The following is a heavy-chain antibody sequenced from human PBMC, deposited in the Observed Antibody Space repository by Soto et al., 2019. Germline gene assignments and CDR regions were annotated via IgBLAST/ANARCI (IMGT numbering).Heavy chain of an antibody. Sequence: PGGSLRLSCAASGFTFSSYWMSWVRQAPGKGLEWVANIKQDGSEKYYVDSVKGRFTISRDNAKNSLYLQMNSLRAEDGAVYDCEGPSQYSTPRGGDYYYCCGMDVWGQGTWVT. CDR2: IKQDGSEK. D-gene: IGHD6-6*01. CDR1: GFTFSSYW. CDR3: EGPSQYSTPRGGDYYYCCGMDV. V-gene: IGHV3-7*01. J-gene: IGHJ6*01.